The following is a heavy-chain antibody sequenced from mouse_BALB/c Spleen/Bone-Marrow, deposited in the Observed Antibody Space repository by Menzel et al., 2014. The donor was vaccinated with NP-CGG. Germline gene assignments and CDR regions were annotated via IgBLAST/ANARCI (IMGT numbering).Heavy chain of an antibody. CDR1: GYSFTDYY. CDR2: VNPNNGGT. D-gene: IGHD2-4*01. J-gene: IGHJ3*01. V-gene: IGHV1-18*01. CDR3: ARDYDYGCAY. Sequence: VQLKESGPDLVKPGASVKISCKASGYSFTDYYMHWVKQSHGKSLEWIGRVNPNNGGTNYNQKFKGKAILTVDKSSNTAYMELRSLTSEDSAVYFCARDYDYGCAYWGQGTLVTVSA.